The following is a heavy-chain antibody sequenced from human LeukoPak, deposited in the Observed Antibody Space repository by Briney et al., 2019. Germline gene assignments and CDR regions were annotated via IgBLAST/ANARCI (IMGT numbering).Heavy chain of an antibody. CDR1: GFTFSSYS. CDR3: ARRKGGSSAFDI. V-gene: IGHV3-48*01. Sequence: GGSLRLSCAASGFTFSSYSMNWVRQAPGKGLEWVSYISSSSSTIYYADSVKGRFTISRYNAKNSLYLQMNSLRAEDTAVYYCARRKGGSSAFDIWGQGTMVTVSS. D-gene: IGHD3-16*01. CDR2: ISSSSSTI. J-gene: IGHJ3*02.